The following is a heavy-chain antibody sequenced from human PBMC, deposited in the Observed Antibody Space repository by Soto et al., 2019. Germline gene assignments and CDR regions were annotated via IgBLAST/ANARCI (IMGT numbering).Heavy chain of an antibody. Sequence: PGESLKISCKGSGYSFTSYWIGWVRQMPGKGLEWMGIIYPGDSETRYSPSFQGQVTISADKSISTAYLRWSSLKASDTAMYYCASLPGAYCSGGSCPDVFDIWGQGTMVTVSS. D-gene: IGHD2-15*01. CDR1: GYSFTSYW. CDR2: IYPGDSET. V-gene: IGHV5-51*01. CDR3: ASLPGAYCSGGSCPDVFDI. J-gene: IGHJ3*02.